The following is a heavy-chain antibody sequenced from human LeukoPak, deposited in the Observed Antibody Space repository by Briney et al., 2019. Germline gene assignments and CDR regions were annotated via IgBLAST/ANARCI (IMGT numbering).Heavy chain of an antibody. D-gene: IGHD2-2*01. Sequence: GGSLRLSCAASGFTFSSYEMNWVRQAPGKGLEWVSDISSSGRIIYYADSVKGRFTISRDNTKNLLYLQMNSLRAEDTAVYYCARVSRYANDYWGQGTLVTVSS. CDR1: GFTFSSYE. J-gene: IGHJ4*02. CDR3: ARVSRYANDY. V-gene: IGHV3-48*03. CDR2: ISSSGRII.